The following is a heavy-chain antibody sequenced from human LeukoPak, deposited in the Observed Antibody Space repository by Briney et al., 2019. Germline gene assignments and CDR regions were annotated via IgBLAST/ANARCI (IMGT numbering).Heavy chain of an antibody. CDR1: GGTFSSYA. J-gene: IGHJ4*02. V-gene: IGHV1-69*05. CDR2: IIPIFGTA. D-gene: IGHD3-22*01. CDR3: ARDRISAYYYDSSGYNL. Sequence: GSSVKVSCKASGGTFSSYAISWVRQAPGQGLEWMGGIIPIFGTANYAQKFQGRVTITTDESTSTAYMELSSLRSEDTAVYYCARDRISAYYYDSSGYNLWGQGTLVTVSS.